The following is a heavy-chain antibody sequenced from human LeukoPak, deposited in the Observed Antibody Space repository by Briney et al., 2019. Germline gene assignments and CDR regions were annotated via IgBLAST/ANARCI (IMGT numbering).Heavy chain of an antibody. V-gene: IGHV1-8*01. D-gene: IGHD3-10*01. J-gene: IGHJ6*03. CDR1: GYTFTSYD. Sequence: ASVKVSCKASGYTFTSYDINWVRQATGQGLEWMGWMNPNSGNTGYAQKFQGRVTMTRDTSISTAYMELSRLRSDDTAVYYCARDTITMVRGVSIAPYYYMDVWGKGTTVTISS. CDR2: MNPNSGNT. CDR3: ARDTITMVRGVSIAPYYYMDV.